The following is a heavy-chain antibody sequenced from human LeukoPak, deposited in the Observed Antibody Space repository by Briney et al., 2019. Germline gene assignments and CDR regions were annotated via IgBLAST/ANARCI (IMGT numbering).Heavy chain of an antibody. Sequence: KPSETLSLTCAVYGGSFSGYYWSWVRQPPGKGLECIGEINHSVRTNYNPSLKSRVTISVDTSKNQFSLKLSSVTAADTAVYYCARGLRSGYEFDYWGQGTLVTVSS. V-gene: IGHV4-34*01. D-gene: IGHD5-12*01. CDR3: ARGLRSGYEFDY. CDR2: INHSVRT. CDR1: GGSFSGYY. J-gene: IGHJ4*02.